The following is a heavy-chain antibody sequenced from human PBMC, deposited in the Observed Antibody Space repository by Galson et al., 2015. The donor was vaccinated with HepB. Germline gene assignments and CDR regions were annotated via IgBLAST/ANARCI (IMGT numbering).Heavy chain of an antibody. J-gene: IGHJ5*02. Sequence: PALVKPTQTLTLTCTFSGFSLSTSGMRVSWIRQPPGKALEWLARIDWDDDKFYSTSLKTRLTISKDTSKNQVVLTMTNMDPVDTATYYCARDCAAVAPCIAAAWGFDPWGQGTLVTVSS. CDR1: GFSLSTSGMR. V-gene: IGHV2-70*04. D-gene: IGHD6-13*01. CDR2: IDWDDDK. CDR3: ARDCAAVAPCIAAAWGFDP.